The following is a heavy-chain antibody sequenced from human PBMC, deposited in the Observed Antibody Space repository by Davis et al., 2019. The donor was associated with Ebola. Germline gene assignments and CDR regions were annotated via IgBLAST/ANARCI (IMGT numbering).Heavy chain of an antibody. J-gene: IGHJ4*02. D-gene: IGHD3-16*01. CDR3: TSIVDDYIWGSTPLRPGRY. Sequence: GESLKISCTASGFTFGDYAMSWFRQAPGKGLEWVGFIRSKAYGGTTEYAASVKGRFTISRDDSKSIAYLQMNSLKTEDTAVYYCTSIVDDYIWGSTPLRPGRYWGQGTLVTVSS. CDR1: GFTFGDYA. CDR2: IRSKAYGGTT. V-gene: IGHV3-49*03.